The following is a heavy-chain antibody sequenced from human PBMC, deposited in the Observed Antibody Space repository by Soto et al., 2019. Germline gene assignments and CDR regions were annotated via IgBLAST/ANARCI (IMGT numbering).Heavy chain of an antibody. CDR1: GYSFMKYG. Sequence: GALVKVSCKGFGYSFMKYGINWVRQAPGQGLEWVGWISPYSGYTHSAQKFHGRLTLTTDTAASTAYMELRILRSADTALYYCAREASVLIPAAQPSRFDSWGQGTLVTVSP. J-gene: IGHJ4*02. D-gene: IGHD2-2*01. CDR3: AREASVLIPAAQPSRFDS. CDR2: ISPYSGYT. V-gene: IGHV1-18*01.